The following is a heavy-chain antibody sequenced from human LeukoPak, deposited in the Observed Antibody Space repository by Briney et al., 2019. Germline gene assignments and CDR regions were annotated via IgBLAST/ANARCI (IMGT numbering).Heavy chain of an antibody. J-gene: IGHJ6*02. CDR3: AMATKHFYYYYGMDV. CDR1: GFTFSSYA. Sequence: PGGSLRLSCAASGFTFSSYAMSWVRQAPGKGLEWVSAISGSGGSTYYADSVKGRFTISRDNSKNTLYLQMNSLRAEDTAVYYCAMATKHFYYYYGMDVWGQGTTVTVSS. V-gene: IGHV3-23*01. CDR2: ISGSGGST.